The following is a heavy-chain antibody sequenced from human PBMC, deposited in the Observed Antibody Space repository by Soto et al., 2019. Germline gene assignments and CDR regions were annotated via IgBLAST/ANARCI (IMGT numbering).Heavy chain of an antibody. CDR2: IYYSGST. V-gene: IGHV4-39*01. J-gene: IGHJ5*02. Sequence: SETLSLTCTVSGGSISSSSYYWGWIRQPPGKGLEWIGSIYYSGSTYYNPSLKSRVTISVDTSKNQFSLKLSSVTAADTAVYYCARHMIGVRGFPGYWFDPWGQGTLVTVSS. CDR3: ARHMIGVRGFPGYWFDP. CDR1: GGSISSSSYY. D-gene: IGHD3-22*01.